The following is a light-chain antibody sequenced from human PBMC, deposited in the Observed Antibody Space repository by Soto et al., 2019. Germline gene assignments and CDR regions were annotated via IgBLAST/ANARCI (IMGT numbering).Light chain of an antibody. J-gene: IGLJ2*01. CDR1: SSDVGGYNY. V-gene: IGLV2-14*01. CDR3: SSYTSSSTLV. Sequence: QSVLTQPASVSGSPGQSITISCTGTSSDVGGYNYVSWYQQQPGKAPKLMIYDVSNRPSGVSTRFSGSKSGNTASLTISGLQAEDEADYYCSSYTSSSTLVFGGGTKLTVL. CDR2: DVS.